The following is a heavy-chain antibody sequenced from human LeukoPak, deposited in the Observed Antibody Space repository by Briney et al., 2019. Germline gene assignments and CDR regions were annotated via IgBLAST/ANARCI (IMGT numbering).Heavy chain of an antibody. D-gene: IGHD5-24*01. J-gene: IGHJ4*02. CDR3: ARNGDGYNYVRF. Sequence: GASVKVSCKASGYTFTGYYMHWVRQAPGQGLEWMGWINPNSGGTNYAQKFRGRVTMTRDTSINTAYMELSRLRSDDTAVYYCARNGDGYNYVRFWGQGTLVTVSS. CDR2: INPNSGGT. CDR1: GYTFTGYY. V-gene: IGHV1-2*02.